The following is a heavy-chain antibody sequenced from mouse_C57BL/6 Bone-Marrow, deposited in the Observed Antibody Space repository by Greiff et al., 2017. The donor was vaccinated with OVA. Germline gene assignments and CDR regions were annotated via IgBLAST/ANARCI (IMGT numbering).Heavy chain of an antibody. J-gene: IGHJ4*01. D-gene: IGHD3-2*02. CDR2: IYPGDGDT. Sequence: VQLQQSGPELVKPGASVKISCKASGYAFSSSWMNWVKQRPGKGLEWIGRIYPGDGDTNYNGKFKGKATLTADKSSSTAYMQLSSLTSEDSAVYFCARGHRAQAGAMDYWGQGTSVTVSS. CDR1: GYAFSSSW. CDR3: ARGHRAQAGAMDY. V-gene: IGHV1-82*01.